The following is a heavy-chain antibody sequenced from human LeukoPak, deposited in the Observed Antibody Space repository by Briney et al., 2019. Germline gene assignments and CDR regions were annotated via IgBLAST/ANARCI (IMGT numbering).Heavy chain of an antibody. CDR1: GFTFRNYG. Sequence: GGSLRLSCTGSGFTFRNYGVSWVRQASGKGLEWVSTISGDAADTFYANSVKGRFSISRDNFNNRVFLQLNSVTAEDTAMYYCARWFGEPPNFDFWGQGTLVTVSS. CDR2: ISGDAADT. CDR3: ARWFGEPPNFDF. D-gene: IGHD3-10*01. V-gene: IGHV3-23*01. J-gene: IGHJ4*02.